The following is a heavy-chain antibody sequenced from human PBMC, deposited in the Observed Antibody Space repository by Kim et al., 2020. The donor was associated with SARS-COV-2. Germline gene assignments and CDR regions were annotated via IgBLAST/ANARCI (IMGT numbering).Heavy chain of an antibody. Sequence: AQKFQGRVTMTSDTSITTAYMELGSLRSDDTAVYYCARYRFKLADDNMDLWGQGTTVTVSS. V-gene: IGHV1-2*02. D-gene: IGHD1-1*01. J-gene: IGHJ6*02. CDR3: ARYRFKLADDNMDL.